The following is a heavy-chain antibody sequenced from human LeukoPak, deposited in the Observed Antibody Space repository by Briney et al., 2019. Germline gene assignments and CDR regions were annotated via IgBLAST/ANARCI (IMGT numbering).Heavy chain of an antibody. J-gene: IGHJ4*02. D-gene: IGHD6-19*01. Sequence: PSETLSLTCTVSGGSISSYYWSWIRQPPGKGLEWIGYIYYSGSTNYNPSLKSRVTISVDTSKNQFSLKLSSVTAADTAVYYCARGGRAVAGTLTFFGYWGQGTLVTVSS. CDR1: GGSISSYY. V-gene: IGHV4-59*01. CDR3: ARGGRAVAGTLTFFGY. CDR2: IYYSGST.